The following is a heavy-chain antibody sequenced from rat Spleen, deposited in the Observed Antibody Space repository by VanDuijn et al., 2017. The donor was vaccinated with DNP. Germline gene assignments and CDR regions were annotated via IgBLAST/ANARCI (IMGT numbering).Heavy chain of an antibody. Sequence: QVQLKESGPGLVQPSRTLSLTCTVSGFSLTNYGVSWVRQPPGKGLEWIAAIWGGGSTDYNSALKSRPRISRDTYKSQVLLEMNSLQTEDTAMYFCARWHLYLSYFDYWGQGVMVTVSS. CDR1: GFSLTNYG. D-gene: IGHD1-2*01. V-gene: IGHV2-16*01. CDR2: IWGGGST. J-gene: IGHJ2*01. CDR3: ARWHLYLSYFDY.